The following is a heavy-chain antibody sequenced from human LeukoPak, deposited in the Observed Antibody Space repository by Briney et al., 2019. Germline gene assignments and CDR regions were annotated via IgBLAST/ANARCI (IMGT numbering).Heavy chain of an antibody. CDR2: ISYDGSNK. Sequence: PGGSLRLSCAASGFTFSSYAMHWVRQAPGKGLEWVAVISYDGSNKYYADSVKGRFTISRDNSKNTLYLQMNSLRAEDTAVYYCARDLGRGCSGGSCYLTSWYYYDSSGYYYIDYWGQGTLVTVSS. CDR1: GFTFSSYA. J-gene: IGHJ4*02. V-gene: IGHV3-30-3*01. CDR3: ARDLGRGCSGGSCYLTSWYYYDSSGYYYIDY. D-gene: IGHD3-22*01.